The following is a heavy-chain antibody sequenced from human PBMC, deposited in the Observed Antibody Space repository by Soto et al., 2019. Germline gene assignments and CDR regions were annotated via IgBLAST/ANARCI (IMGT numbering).Heavy chain of an antibody. J-gene: IGHJ4*02. CDR1: GLTFSSYA. Sequence: GGSLRLSCSPSGLTFSSYAMSWVRQAPGKGLEWVSAISGSGGSTYYADSVKGRFTISRDNSKNTLYLQMNSLRAEDTAVYYCAKDRGIAAADYFDYWGQATLVTVSS. V-gene: IGHV3-23*01. CDR3: AKDRGIAAADYFDY. CDR2: ISGSGGST. D-gene: IGHD6-13*01.